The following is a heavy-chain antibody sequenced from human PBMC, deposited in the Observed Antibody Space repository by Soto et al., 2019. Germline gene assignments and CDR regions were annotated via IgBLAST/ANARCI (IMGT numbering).Heavy chain of an antibody. Sequence: EVQLVESGGGLVKPGGSLRLSCAASGFTLSGYTMNWVRQAPGKGLEWVSSISSSSSDIYYADSVKGRVTSSRDNAKTSLFLQMSGLRGEDTAVYFCARDWDQDIVVVPEACLRDHFHHEMEVWGQGTTVIVSS. CDR2: ISSSSSDI. CDR1: GFTLSGYT. D-gene: IGHD2-21*01. J-gene: IGHJ6*02. CDR3: ARDWDQDIVVVPEACLRDHFHHEMEV. V-gene: IGHV3-21*01.